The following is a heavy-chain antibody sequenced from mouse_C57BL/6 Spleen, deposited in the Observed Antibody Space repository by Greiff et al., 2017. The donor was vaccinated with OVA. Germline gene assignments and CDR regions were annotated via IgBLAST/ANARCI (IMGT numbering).Heavy chain of an antibody. CDR2: INPSTGGT. CDR3: ARPYYDYDAFAY. J-gene: IGHJ3*01. CDR1: GYSFTGYY. D-gene: IGHD2-4*01. Sequence: LVESGPELVKPGASVKISCKASGYSFTGYYMNWVKQSPEKSLEWIGEINPSTGGTTYNQKFKAKATLTVDKSSSTAYMQLKSLTSEDSAVYYCARPYYDYDAFAYWGQGTLVTVSA. V-gene: IGHV1-42*01.